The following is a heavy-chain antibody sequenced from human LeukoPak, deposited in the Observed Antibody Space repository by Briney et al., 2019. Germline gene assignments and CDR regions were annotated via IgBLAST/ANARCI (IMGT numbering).Heavy chain of an antibody. Sequence: GGSLRLSCAASGFTFSTYTMNWVRQAPGKGLEWVSSIRSNGDDISYTDSVKGRFTISRDNAKNSLYLQMNSLRAEDTAVYYCARSYPYYYDSSGKTLYSFAYWAREPWSPSPQ. D-gene: IGHD3-22*01. J-gene: IGHJ4*02. CDR3: ARSYPYYYDSSGKTLYSFAY. CDR1: GFTFSTYT. CDR2: IRSNGDDI. V-gene: IGHV3-21*01.